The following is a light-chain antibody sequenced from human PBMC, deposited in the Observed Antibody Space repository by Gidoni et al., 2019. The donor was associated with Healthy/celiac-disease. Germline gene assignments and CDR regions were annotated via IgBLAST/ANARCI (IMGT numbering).Light chain of an antibody. Sequence: DIVMTQSPDSLAVSLGEWATINCKSSQSVLYSSNNKNYLAWYQQKPGQPPKLLIYWASTRESGVPDRFSGSGSGTDFTLTISSLQAEDVAVYYCQQYYSLWTFGQGTKVEIK. J-gene: IGKJ1*01. V-gene: IGKV4-1*01. CDR2: WAS. CDR3: QQYYSLWT. CDR1: QSVLYSSNNKNY.